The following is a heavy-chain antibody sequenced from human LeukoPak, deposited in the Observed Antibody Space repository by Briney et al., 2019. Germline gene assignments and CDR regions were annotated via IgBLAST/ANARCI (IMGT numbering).Heavy chain of an antibody. CDR3: ARDSNYSPFYYYYYYMVV. CDR1: GYTFTSYD. CDR2: MNPNSGNT. V-gene: IGHV1-8*01. J-gene: IGHJ6*03. Sequence: ASVKVSCKASGYTFTSYDINWVRQATGQGLEWMGWMNPNSGNTGYAQKLQGRVTMTRNTSISTAYMELSSLRSEDTAVYYCARDSNYSPFYYYYYYMVVWGKGTTVTVSS. D-gene: IGHD4-11*01.